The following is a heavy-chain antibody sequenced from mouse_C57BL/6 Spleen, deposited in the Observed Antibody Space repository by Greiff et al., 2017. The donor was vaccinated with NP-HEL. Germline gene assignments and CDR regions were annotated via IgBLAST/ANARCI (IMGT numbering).Heavy chain of an antibody. CDR2: ISSGGSYT. Sequence: EVMLVESGGDLVKPGGSLKLSCAASGFTFSSYGMSWVRQTPDKRLEWVATISSGGSYTYYPDSVKGRFTISRDNAKNTLYLQMSSLKSEDTAMYYCARHGGYGNPHWYFDVWGTGTTVTVSS. D-gene: IGHD2-1*01. J-gene: IGHJ1*03. V-gene: IGHV5-6*01. CDR1: GFTFSSYG. CDR3: ARHGGYGNPHWYFDV.